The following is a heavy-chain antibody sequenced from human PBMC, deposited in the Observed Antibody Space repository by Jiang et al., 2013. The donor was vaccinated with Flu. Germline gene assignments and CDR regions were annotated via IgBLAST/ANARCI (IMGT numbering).Heavy chain of an antibody. Sequence: GLVKPSETLSLTCIVSGVSISSSNYYWGWIRQPPGKGLEWIGSMYDSGTTYYNPSLKSRLTISVDTSKNQFSLRLSSVTAADTAVYYCARPITMLREDAFNLWGQGTVVTVSS. D-gene: IGHD3-10*01. V-gene: IGHV4-39*01. J-gene: IGHJ3*01. CDR1: GVSISSSNYY. CDR2: MYDSGTT. CDR3: ARPITMLREDAFNL.